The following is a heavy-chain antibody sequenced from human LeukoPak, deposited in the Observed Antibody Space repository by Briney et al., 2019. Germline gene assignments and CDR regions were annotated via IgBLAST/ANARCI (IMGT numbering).Heavy chain of an antibody. CDR3: ARGHLDP. J-gene: IGHJ5*02. Sequence: GGSLRLSCAASGFTLSDYWMNWIRQAPGKGLEWVARIMKDGNEKYYVESIKGRFTISRDNAKNALYPQMNGLRAEDTGVYYCARGHLDPWGQGTLVTVSS. CDR2: IMKDGNEK. CDR1: GFTLSDYW. V-gene: IGHV3-7*01.